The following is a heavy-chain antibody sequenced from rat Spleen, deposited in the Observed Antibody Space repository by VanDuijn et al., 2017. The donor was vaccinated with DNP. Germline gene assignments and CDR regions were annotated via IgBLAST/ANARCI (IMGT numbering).Heavy chain of an antibody. D-gene: IGHD1-6*01. CDR3: TRGGSYYGLFDY. J-gene: IGHJ2*01. Sequence: EVQLVESGGGLVQPGRSLKLSCAASGFTFSDYYMAWVRQAPTKGLEWVASISPSGGSTYYRDSVRGRFTISRDNAKSTLYLQMNSLRSEDTATYYCTRGGSYYGLFDYWGQGVMVTVSS. CDR1: GFTFSDYY. V-gene: IGHV5-27*01. CDR2: ISPSGGST.